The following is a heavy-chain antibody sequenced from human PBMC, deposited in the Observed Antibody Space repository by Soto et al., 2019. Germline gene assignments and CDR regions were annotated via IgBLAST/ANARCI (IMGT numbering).Heavy chain of an antibody. CDR1: GLTFSTYA. D-gene: IGHD3-10*01. J-gene: IGHJ4*02. CDR3: AKAPPDDYGSGGGYYTAGGDY. V-gene: IGHV3-23*01. CDR2: ISGNGANT. Sequence: EVQLLGSGGGLVQPGGSLRLSCAASGLTFSTYAMSWVRQAPGKGLEWVSSISGNGANTYYTDSVKGRFIISRDNSKTALLRQMKSLSAEDTALYSCAKAPPDDYGSGGGYYTAGGDYWGQGTLVTVSS.